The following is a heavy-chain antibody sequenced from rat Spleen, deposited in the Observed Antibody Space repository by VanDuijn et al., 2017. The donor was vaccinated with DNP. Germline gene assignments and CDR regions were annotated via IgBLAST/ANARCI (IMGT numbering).Heavy chain of an antibody. Sequence: QVQLQQSGAELAKPGSSVKISCKASGHTFTSYYIGWIKQTTGQGLEYIGYINTGSGGTNDNAKFKGKATLTVDKSSSTAFMQLSSLTPDDSAVYYCARRRLPYWYFDFWGPVTMVTVSS. J-gene: IGHJ1*01. V-gene: IGHV1-43*01. CDR3: ARRRLPYWYFDF. CDR1: GHTFTSYY. CDR2: INTGSGGT. D-gene: IGHD1-4*01.